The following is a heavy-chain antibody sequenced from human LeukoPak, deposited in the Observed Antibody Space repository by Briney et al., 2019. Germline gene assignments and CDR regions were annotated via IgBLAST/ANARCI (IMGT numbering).Heavy chain of an antibody. CDR3: AKASDIVVVPAAPTDAFDI. V-gene: IGHV3-23*01. Sequence: GGSLRLSCAASGFTFSSYAMSWVRQAPGKGLEWVSAISGSGGSTYYADSVKGRYTISRDNSKNTLYLQMNSLRAEDTAVYYCAKASDIVVVPAAPTDAFDIWGQGTMVTVSS. D-gene: IGHD2-2*01. CDR2: ISGSGGST. CDR1: GFTFSSYA. J-gene: IGHJ3*02.